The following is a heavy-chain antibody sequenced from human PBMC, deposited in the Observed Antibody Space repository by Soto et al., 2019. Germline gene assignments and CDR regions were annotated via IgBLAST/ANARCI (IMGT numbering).Heavy chain of an antibody. J-gene: IGHJ6*02. CDR3: ARDRGALLWFGEGPYYYGMDV. CDR1: GYTFTGYY. CDR2: INPNSGGT. D-gene: IGHD3-10*01. V-gene: IGHV1-2*04. Sequence: QVQLVQSGAEVKKPGASVKVSCKASGYTFTGYYMHWVRQAPGQGLEWMGWINPNSGGTNYAQKFQGWVTMTRDTSISTAYMELSRLRSDDTAVYYCARDRGALLWFGEGPYYYGMDVWGQGTTVTVSS.